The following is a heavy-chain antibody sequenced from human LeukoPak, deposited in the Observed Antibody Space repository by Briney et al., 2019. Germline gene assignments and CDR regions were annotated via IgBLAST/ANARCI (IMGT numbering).Heavy chain of an antibody. D-gene: IGHD3-22*01. CDR1: GGSVSSGNYY. V-gene: IGHV4-61*01. CDR2: RHYSGST. Sequence: PSETLSLTCTVSGGSVSSGNYYWSWIRQPPGKGLEWIGYRHYSGSTNYNPSLKSRVTISVDTSKNQFSLKLSSVTAADTAVYYRARDPSGYFNYWGQGTLATVSS. J-gene: IGHJ4*02. CDR3: ARDPSGYFNY.